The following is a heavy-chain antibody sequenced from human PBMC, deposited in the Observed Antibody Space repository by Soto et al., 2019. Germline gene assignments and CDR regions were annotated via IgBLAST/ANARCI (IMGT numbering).Heavy chain of an antibody. J-gene: IGHJ4*02. D-gene: IGHD3-16*01. V-gene: IGHV4-4*02. Sequence: NPSETLSLTCDVSSVSITSSNWWTWVRQPPGKGLEWIGKISHSGTVNYNATLRSRVIISVDKPKNQLSLKLMSVTAADTAVYYCARDYDGFDYWVQGILVTVS. CDR3: ARDYDGFDY. CDR1: SVSITSSNW. CDR2: ISHSGTV.